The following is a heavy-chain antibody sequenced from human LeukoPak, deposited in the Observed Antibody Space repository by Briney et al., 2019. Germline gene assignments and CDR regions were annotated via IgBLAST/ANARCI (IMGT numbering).Heavy chain of an antibody. CDR3: AREVRPYCSSFRCYGGFDP. Sequence: GGSLRLSCAASGFTFSSYWMSWVRQAPGKGVEWGANIKKDGSKKYYVDSVKGGFTISRENAKNSLYLQMNRQRGEGTAEYYCAREVRPYCSSFRCYGGFDPWGQGTLVTVSS. D-gene: IGHD2-2*01. CDR1: GFTFSSYW. CDR2: IKKDGSKK. J-gene: IGHJ5*02. V-gene: IGHV3-7*01.